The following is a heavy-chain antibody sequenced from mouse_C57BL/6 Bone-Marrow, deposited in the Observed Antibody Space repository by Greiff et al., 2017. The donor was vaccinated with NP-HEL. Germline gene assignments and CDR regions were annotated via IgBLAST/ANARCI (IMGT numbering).Heavy chain of an antibody. CDR3: VYYDYDVNWYFDV. CDR2: IDPSDSYT. Sequence: VQLQQPGAELVMPGASVKLSCKASGYTFTSYWMHWVKQRPGQGLEWIGEIDPSDSYTNYNQKFKGKSTLTVEKSSSTSYMQLSSLTSEDSAVYYCVYYDYDVNWYFDVWGTGTTVTVSS. CDR1: GYTFTSYW. D-gene: IGHD2-4*01. V-gene: IGHV1-69*01. J-gene: IGHJ1*03.